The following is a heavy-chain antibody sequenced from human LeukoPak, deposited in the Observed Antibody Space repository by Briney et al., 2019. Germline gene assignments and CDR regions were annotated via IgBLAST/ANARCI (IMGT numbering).Heavy chain of an antibody. CDR3: ARTAESMTGYSVYDYHGAFDY. CDR1: GGSFSGYC. D-gene: IGHD5/OR15-5a*01. CDR2: INHSGST. V-gene: IGHV4-34*01. Sequence: SETLSLTCAVYGGSFSGYCWSWIRQPPGKGLEWIGEINHSGSTNYNPSLKSRVTISVDTSKNQFSLKLSSVTAADTAVYYCARTAESMTGYSVYDYHGAFDYWGQGTLVTVSS. J-gene: IGHJ4*02.